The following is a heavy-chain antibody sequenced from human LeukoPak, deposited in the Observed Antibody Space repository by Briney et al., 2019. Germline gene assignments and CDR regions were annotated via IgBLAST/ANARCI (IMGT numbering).Heavy chain of an antibody. Sequence: GGTLRLSCAASGFTFSSYGMHWVRQAPGKGLEWVAFIRYDGSNKYYADPVKGRFTISRDNSKNTLYLQMNSLRAEDTAVYYCAKDVSYDSSGYYPIGDYWGQGTLVTVSS. CDR1: GFTFSSYG. CDR2: IRYDGSNK. V-gene: IGHV3-30*02. D-gene: IGHD3-22*01. CDR3: AKDVSYDSSGYYPIGDY. J-gene: IGHJ4*02.